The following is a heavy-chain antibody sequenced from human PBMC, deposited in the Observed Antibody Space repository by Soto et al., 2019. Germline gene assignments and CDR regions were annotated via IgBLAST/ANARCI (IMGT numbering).Heavy chain of an antibody. J-gene: IGHJ4*02. CDR1: AFTVNTNS. CDR3: AREAIMGRLVVMTGY. CDR2: IYSGGST. D-gene: IGHD3-22*01. V-gene: IGHV3-66*01. Sequence: GSLRLSCVVSAFTVNTNSMSWVRQAPGKGLEWVSIIYSGGSTYYAGSVKGRFTISRDNSKNMLYFQMNSLRADDTAVYYCAREAIMGRLVVMTGYWGQGS.